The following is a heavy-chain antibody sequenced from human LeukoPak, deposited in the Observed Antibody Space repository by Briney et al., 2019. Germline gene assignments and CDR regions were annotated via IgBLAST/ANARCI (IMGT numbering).Heavy chain of an antibody. D-gene: IGHD2-15*01. CDR1: GYTFTIYG. CDR3: ARVPTTCSGGSCYPHDAFDI. Sequence: ASVKVSCKASGYTFTIYGISWVRQAPGQGLEWMGWISAYNGNTNYAQKLQGRVTMTTDTSTSTAYMELRSLRSDDTAVYYCARVPTTCSGGSCYPHDAFDIWGQGTMVTVSS. CDR2: ISAYNGNT. V-gene: IGHV1-18*01. J-gene: IGHJ3*02.